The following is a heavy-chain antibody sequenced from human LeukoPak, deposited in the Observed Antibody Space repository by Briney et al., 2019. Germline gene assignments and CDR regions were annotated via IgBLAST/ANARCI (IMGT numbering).Heavy chain of an antibody. CDR3: ARGGGRYYGSGSYYKFDY. Sequence: SETLSLTCTVSGGSISSSSYYWGWIRQPPGKGLEWIGSIYYSGSTYYNPSLKSRVTISVDTSKNQFSLKLSSVTAADTAVYYCARGGGRYYGSGSYYKFDYWGQGTLVTVSS. V-gene: IGHV4-39*01. J-gene: IGHJ4*02. CDR1: GGSISSSSYY. CDR2: IYYSGST. D-gene: IGHD3-10*01.